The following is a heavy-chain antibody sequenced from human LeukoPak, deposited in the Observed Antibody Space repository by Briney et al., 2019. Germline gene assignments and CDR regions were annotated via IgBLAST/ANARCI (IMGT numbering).Heavy chain of an antibody. V-gene: IGHV4-34*01. CDR2: INHSGST. CDR1: GGSFSGYY. D-gene: IGHD3-3*01. CDR3: ARAPIFYSYYYYYMDV. J-gene: IGHJ6*03. Sequence: PSETLSLTCAVYGGSFSGYYWSWIRQPPGKGLEWIGEINHSGSTNYNPSLKSRVTISVDTSKNQFSLKLSSVTAADTAVYYCARAPIFYSYYYYYMDVWGKGTTVTISS.